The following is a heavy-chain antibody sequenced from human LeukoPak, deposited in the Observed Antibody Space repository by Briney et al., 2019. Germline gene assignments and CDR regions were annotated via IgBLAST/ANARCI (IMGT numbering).Heavy chain of an antibody. J-gene: IGHJ4*02. CDR1: GGSISSRNYY. CDR3: ARHLYYYGSGSRYFDY. Sequence: SETLSLTCTVSGGSISSRNYYWGWIRQPPGKGLEWIGSMYHTGNIYHNPSHESRASISVDTSKNQFSVRLSSVTAADTAVYYCARHLYYYGSGSRYFDYWGQGTLVTVSS. CDR2: MYHTGNI. V-gene: IGHV4-39*01. D-gene: IGHD3-10*01.